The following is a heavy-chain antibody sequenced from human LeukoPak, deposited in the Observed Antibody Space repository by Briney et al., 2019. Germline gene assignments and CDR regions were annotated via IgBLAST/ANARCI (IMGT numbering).Heavy chain of an antibody. D-gene: IGHD2-15*01. CDR3: AKVYLPSPQPREIVVVVAADY. CDR1: GFTFSDYY. CDR2: ISPSNSTM. J-gene: IGHJ4*02. V-gene: IGHV3-11*04. Sequence: GGSLRLSCAASGFTFSDYYMSWIRQSPGKGLEWVSYISPSNSTMYYADSVKGRFTISRDSAKNSLYLQMNSLRAEDTAVYYCAKVYLPSPQPREIVVVVAADYWGQGTLVTVSS.